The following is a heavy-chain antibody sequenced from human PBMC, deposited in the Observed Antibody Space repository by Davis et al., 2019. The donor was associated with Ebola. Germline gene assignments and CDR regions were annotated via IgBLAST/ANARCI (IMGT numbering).Heavy chain of an antibody. CDR1: GFTFSSYG. D-gene: IGHD2-15*01. CDR3: AKDRRVAARYSYYGMDV. CDR2: ISYDGSNK. V-gene: IGHV3-30*18. J-gene: IGHJ6*02. Sequence: GESLKISCAASGFTFSSYGMHWVRQAPGKGLEWVAAISYDGSNKYSADSVKGRFTISRDNSKNTLYLQMNSLGPEDTAVYYCAKDRRVAARYSYYGMDVWGQGTTVTVSS.